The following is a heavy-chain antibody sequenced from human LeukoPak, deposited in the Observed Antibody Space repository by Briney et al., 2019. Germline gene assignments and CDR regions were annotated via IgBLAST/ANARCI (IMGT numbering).Heavy chain of an antibody. D-gene: IGHD3-3*01. Sequence: ASVNVSCKASGYSFTSYDINWVRQAPGQGLEGMGWMNANSGNTEYAQKLEGRVTITRNSAISTAYMELSRVRSEDTAVYYCARGGFLEWAIDYSGQGTLVTVSS. J-gene: IGHJ4*02. CDR2: MNANSGNT. CDR1: GYSFTSYD. CDR3: ARGGFLEWAIDY. V-gene: IGHV1-8*03.